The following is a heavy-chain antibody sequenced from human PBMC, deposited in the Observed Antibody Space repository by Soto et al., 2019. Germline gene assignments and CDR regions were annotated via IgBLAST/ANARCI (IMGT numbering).Heavy chain of an antibody. CDR2: IIPIFGTA. CDR1: GGTFSSYA. J-gene: IGHJ5*02. CDR3: ARDLLDGYNDMA. V-gene: IGHV1-69*13. D-gene: IGHD3-9*01. Sequence: GASVKVSCKASGGTFSSYAISCVRQAPGQGLEWMGGIIPIFGTANYAQKFQGRVTITADESTSTAYMELSSLRSEDTAVYYCARDLLDGYNDMAWGQGTLVTVSS.